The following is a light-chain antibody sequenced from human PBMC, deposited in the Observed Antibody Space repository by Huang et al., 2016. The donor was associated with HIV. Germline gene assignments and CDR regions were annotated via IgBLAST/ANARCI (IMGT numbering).Light chain of an antibody. V-gene: IGKV1-6*01. J-gene: IGKJ2*01. CDR1: QGIRND. CDR2: AAS. Sequence: AIQMTQPPSSLFASVGDRVTITCRASQGIRNDLGWYQHKPVKAPKLLIYAASSLQSGVPSRFSGSGSGTAFTLTISSLQPEDFATYYCLQDYNYPRTFGQGTKLEIK. CDR3: LQDYNYPRT.